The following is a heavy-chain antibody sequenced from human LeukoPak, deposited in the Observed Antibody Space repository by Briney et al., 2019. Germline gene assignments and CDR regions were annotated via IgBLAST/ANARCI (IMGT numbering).Heavy chain of an antibody. CDR3: ARGLQDHFWSGYFYYYYGMDV. Sequence: SETLSLTCAVYGGSFSGYYWSWIRQPPGKGLEWIGEINHSGSTNYNPSLKSRVTISVDTSKNQFSLKLSSVTAADTAVCYCARGLQDHFWSGYFYYYYGMDVWGQGTTVTVSS. V-gene: IGHV4-34*01. CDR2: INHSGST. D-gene: IGHD3-3*01. J-gene: IGHJ6*02. CDR1: GGSFSGYY.